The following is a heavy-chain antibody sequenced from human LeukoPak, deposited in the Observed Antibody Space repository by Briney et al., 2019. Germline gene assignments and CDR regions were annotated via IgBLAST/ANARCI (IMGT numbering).Heavy chain of an antibody. CDR1: GGSISSYY. Sequence: SETLSLTCTVSGGSISSYYWSWIRQPAGKGLEWIGRIYTSGSTNYNPSLKSRVTMSVDTSNNQLSRNLSSATAADTAVYYCGRGYCSGGSCSFAHWGQGPLVSVSS. CDR2: IYTSGST. CDR3: GRGYCSGGSCSFAH. D-gene: IGHD2-15*01. J-gene: IGHJ4*02. V-gene: IGHV4-4*07.